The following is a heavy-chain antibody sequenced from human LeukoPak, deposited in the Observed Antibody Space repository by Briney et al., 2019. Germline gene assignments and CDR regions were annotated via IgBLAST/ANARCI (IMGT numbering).Heavy chain of an antibody. J-gene: IGHJ4*02. D-gene: IGHD6-13*01. CDR3: AKGGSSSWYPNFDY. V-gene: IGHV3-30*02. CDR2: IRYDGSNK. Sequence: GGSLGLSCAASGFTFSSYGMHWVRQAPGKGLEWVAFIRYDGSNKYYADSVKGRFTISRDNSKNTLYLQMNSLRAEDTAVYYCAKGGSSSWYPNFDYWGQGTLVTVSS. CDR1: GFTFSSYG.